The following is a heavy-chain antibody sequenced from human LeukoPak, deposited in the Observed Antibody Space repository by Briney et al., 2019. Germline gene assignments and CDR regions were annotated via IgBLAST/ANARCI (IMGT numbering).Heavy chain of an antibody. CDR2: IYSGGST. Sequence: GGSLRLSCAASGFTVSSNYMSWVRQAPGKGLEWVSVIYSGGSTYYADSVKGRFTISRDNSKNTLYLQMNSLRAEDTAVYYCARDSRGWSYYYYYMDVWGKGTTVTISS. CDR1: GFTVSSNY. D-gene: IGHD6-19*01. V-gene: IGHV3-66*01. CDR3: ARDSRGWSYYYYYMDV. J-gene: IGHJ6*03.